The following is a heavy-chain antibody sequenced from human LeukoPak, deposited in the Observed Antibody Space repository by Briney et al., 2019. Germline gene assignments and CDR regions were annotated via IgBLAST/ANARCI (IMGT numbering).Heavy chain of an antibody. D-gene: IGHD3-9*01. CDR2: IRTTAEGAKYA. Sequence: PGWSLRLSCPTSGFSFTDYPMNWVRQAPGKGLDWISNIRTTAEGAKYAYYADSVKGRVTLSRDDGKNTLYLHMNSLRDDDTAVYYCATDQRYAFDYWGQGILVTVSS. CDR3: ATDQRYAFDY. V-gene: IGHV3-48*02. CDR1: GFSFTDYP. J-gene: IGHJ4*02.